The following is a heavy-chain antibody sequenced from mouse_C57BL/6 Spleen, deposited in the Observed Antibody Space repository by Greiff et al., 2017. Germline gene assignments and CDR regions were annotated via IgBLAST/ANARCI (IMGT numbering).Heavy chain of an antibody. CDR1: GYTFTSYW. Sequence: VKLQQPGTELVKPGASVKLSCKASGYTFTSYWMHWVKQRPGQGLEWIGNINPSNGGTNYNEKFKSKATLTVDKSSSTAYMQLSSLTSEDSAVYDCARWLLDYAMDYWGQGTSVTVSS. D-gene: IGHD2-3*01. CDR2: INPSNGGT. CDR3: ARWLLDYAMDY. J-gene: IGHJ4*01. V-gene: IGHV1-53*01.